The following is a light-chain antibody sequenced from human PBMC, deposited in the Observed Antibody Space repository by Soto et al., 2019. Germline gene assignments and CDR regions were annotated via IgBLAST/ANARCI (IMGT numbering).Light chain of an antibody. CDR3: AAWDDSLSGYV. V-gene: IGLV1-47*02. J-gene: IGLJ1*01. Sequence: QSVLTQPPSASGTPGQRVTISCSGSSSNIGSNYVYWYQQLPGTAPKLLIFGNNQRPSGFPDRFSGSKSGTSASLAISGLRSEDEADYYCAAWDDSLSGYVFGTGTKVTVL. CDR2: GNN. CDR1: SSNIGSNY.